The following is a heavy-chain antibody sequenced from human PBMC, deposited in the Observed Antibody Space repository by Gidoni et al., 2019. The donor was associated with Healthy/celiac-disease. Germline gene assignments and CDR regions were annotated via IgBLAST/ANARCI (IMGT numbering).Heavy chain of an antibody. D-gene: IGHD6-6*01. J-gene: IGHJ4*02. CDR3: AKDRPYRVSSSSYVDY. V-gene: IGHV3-30*18. CDR2: ISYDGSNK. Sequence: QVQLVESGGGVVQPGRSLRLSCAASGFTFSSYGMHWVRQAPGKGLEWVAVISYDGSNKYYADSVKGRFTISRDNSKNTLYLQMNSLRAEDTAVYYCAKDRPYRVSSSSYVDYWGQGTLVTVSS. CDR1: GFTFSSYG.